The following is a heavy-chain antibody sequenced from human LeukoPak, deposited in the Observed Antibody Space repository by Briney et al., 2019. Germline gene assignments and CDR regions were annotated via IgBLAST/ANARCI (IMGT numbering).Heavy chain of an antibody. CDR1: GGTFSSYA. Sequence: GASVKVSCKASGGTFSSYAVSWVRQAPGQGLEWMGGIIPIFGTANYAQKFQGRVTITADESTSTAYMELSSLRSEDTAVYYCARERLGDVDKIGRVYFDYWGQGTLVTVSS. CDR2: IIPIFGTA. V-gene: IGHV1-69*13. CDR3: ARERLGDVDKIGRVYFDY. D-gene: IGHD1-26*01. J-gene: IGHJ4*02.